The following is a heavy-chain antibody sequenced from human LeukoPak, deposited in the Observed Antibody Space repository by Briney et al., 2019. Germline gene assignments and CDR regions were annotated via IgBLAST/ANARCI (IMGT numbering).Heavy chain of an antibody. Sequence: SETLSLTCAVYGGSFSGYYWSWIRQPPGKGLEWIGEINHSGSTNYNPSLKSRVTISVDTSKNQFSLKLSSVTAADTAVYYCARGAYYYDSSGYYHYPIFDRWGQGTLVTVSS. D-gene: IGHD3-22*01. CDR2: INHSGST. CDR1: GGSFSGYY. V-gene: IGHV4-34*01. CDR3: ARGAYYYDSSGYYHYPIFDR. J-gene: IGHJ4*02.